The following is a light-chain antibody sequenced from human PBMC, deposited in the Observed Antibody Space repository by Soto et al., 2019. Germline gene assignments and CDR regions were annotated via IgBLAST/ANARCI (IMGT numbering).Light chain of an antibody. CDR3: QQYSDWPLT. CDR1: QSVYNN. CDR2: STS. J-gene: IGKJ4*01. V-gene: IGKV3-15*01. Sequence: EIGMTQSPATLSVSPGERATLSCRASQSVYNNLAWYQQNPGQAPRLLIYSTSTRATGITARFSGSGSGTEFTLTISSLQSEDFAVYYCQQYSDWPLTFGGGTKVEIK.